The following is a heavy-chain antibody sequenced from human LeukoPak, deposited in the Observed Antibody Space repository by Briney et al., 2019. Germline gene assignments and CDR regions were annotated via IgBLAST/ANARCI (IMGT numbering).Heavy chain of an antibody. D-gene: IGHD3-16*02. J-gene: IGHJ2*01. Sequence: KPSETLSLTCTVSGGSISSSSYYWGWIRQPPGKGLEWIGSIYYSGSTYYNPSLKSRVTISIDTSKNQFSLKLSSVTAADTAVYYCARESPYYDYVWGSYRPSGYFDLWGRGTLVAVSS. CDR3: ARESPYYDYVWGSYRPSGYFDL. CDR2: IYYSGST. V-gene: IGHV4-39*07. CDR1: GGSISSSSYY.